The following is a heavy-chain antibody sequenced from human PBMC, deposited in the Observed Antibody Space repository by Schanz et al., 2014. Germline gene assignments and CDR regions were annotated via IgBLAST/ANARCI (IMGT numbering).Heavy chain of an antibody. J-gene: IGHJ6*02. Sequence: QVHLEQSGPEVKKPGASVKVSCKASGYTFTTYYIHWVRQAPGQGLEWMGKINPSSGTTRIAQNFQGRLTVTRDTSTSTVNMELSSLRSEDTAVYYCAKVDRTRYYAMDVWGQGTTVTVSS. CDR3: AKVDRTRYYAMDV. V-gene: IGHV1-46*01. CDR1: GYTFTTYY. CDR2: INPSSGTT. D-gene: IGHD3-9*01.